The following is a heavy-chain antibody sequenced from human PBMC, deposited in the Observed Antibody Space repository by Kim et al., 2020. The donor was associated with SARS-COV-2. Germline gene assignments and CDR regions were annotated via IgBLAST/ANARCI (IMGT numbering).Heavy chain of an antibody. V-gene: IGHV3-11*03. Sequence: GGSLRLSCAASKFTFGDFYMSWIRQAPGEGLQWVSYLSGSSDDINYADSVRGRFTISRDNAKNSLHLQMNNLRAEDTAVYYCVRTYDSGYTYYFDHWGPG. CDR3: VRTYDSGYTYYFDH. CDR2: LSGSSDDI. D-gene: IGHD6-25*01. CDR1: KFTFGDFY. J-gene: IGHJ4*02.